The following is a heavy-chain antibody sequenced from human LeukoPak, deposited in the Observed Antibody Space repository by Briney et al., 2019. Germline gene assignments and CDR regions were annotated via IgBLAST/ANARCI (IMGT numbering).Heavy chain of an antibody. CDR3: ARENTIFGVVINY. V-gene: IGHV3-7*01. J-gene: IGHJ4*02. D-gene: IGHD3-3*01. CDR2: IKQDGSEK. Sequence: GGSLRLSCAASGFTFSSYWMSWVRQAPGKGLEWVANIKQDGSEKYYVDSVKGRFTISRDNAKNSLYPQMNSLRAEDTAVYYCARENTIFGVVINYWGQGTLVTVSS. CDR1: GFTFSSYW.